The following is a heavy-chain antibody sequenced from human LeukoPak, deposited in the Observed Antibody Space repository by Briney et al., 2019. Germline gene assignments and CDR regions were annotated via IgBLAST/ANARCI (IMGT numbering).Heavy chain of an antibody. CDR2: ISSGGKII. CDR3: ARHPCFFYYDSGSSNYFDY. D-gene: IGHD3-10*01. J-gene: IGHJ4*02. V-gene: IGHV3-48*03. CDR1: GFTFSSYE. Sequence: GGSLRLSCVASGFTFSSYEMNWVRQAPGKGLEWIAYISSGGKIIYYADSVKGRFTISRDNANNSLYLLMNSLRAEDTAVYYCARHPCFFYYDSGSSNYFDYWGQGTLVTVSS.